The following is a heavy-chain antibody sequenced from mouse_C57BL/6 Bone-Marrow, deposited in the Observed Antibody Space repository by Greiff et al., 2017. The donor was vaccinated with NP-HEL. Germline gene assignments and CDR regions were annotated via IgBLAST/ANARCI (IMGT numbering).Heavy chain of an antibody. V-gene: IGHV5-17*01. CDR1: GFTFSDYG. D-gene: IGHD1-1*01. J-gene: IGHJ2*01. CDR3: ARHVGITTVVGY. CDR2: ISSGSSTI. Sequence: DVKLVESGGGLVKPGGSLKLSCAASGFTFSDYGMHWVRQAPEKGLEWVAYISSGSSTIYYADTVKGRFTISRDNAKNTLFLQMTSLRSEDTAMYYCARHVGITTVVGYWGQGTTLTVSS.